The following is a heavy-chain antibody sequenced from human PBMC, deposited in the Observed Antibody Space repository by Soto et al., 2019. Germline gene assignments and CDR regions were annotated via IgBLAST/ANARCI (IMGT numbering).Heavy chain of an antibody. J-gene: IGHJ5*02. V-gene: IGHV4-31*03. CDR3: ARWWSGSRQGFDP. CDR2: IYYSGST. CDR1: GGSITSGDYY. Sequence: QVQLQESGPGLVKPSQTLSLTCTVSGGSITSGDYYLSWFLQHSGKCLEWIGYIYYSGSTYYHPTLKSRVTISGDTYKNQFSLKLSSVTAADTAVYEGARWWSGSRQGFDPWGQGTLVTVSS. D-gene: IGHD3-3*01.